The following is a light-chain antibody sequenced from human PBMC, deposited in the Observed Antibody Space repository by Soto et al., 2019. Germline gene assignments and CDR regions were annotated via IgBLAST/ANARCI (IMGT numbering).Light chain of an antibody. Sequence: EIVLTQSPGTLSLSPGERAALSCRASQSFCSLSSCSLAWYQHKPGQAPRLLIYGASSRATGIPDRFSGSGSGTDFTLTITRLEPEDFAVYYCQQYGSSPYTFGPGTKLEIK. CDR3: QQYGSSPYT. J-gene: IGKJ2*01. V-gene: IGKV3-20*01. CDR1: QSFCSLSSCS. CDR2: GAS.